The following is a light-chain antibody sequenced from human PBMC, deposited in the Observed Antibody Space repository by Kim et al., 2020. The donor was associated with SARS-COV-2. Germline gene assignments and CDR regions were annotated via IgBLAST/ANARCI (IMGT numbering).Light chain of an antibody. CDR1: KLGDKY. CDR2: QDS. J-gene: IGLJ3*02. Sequence: VSPGQTASITCSGDKLGDKYACWYQQKPGQSPVLVIYQDSKRPSGIPERFAGSNSGNTATLTISGTQAMDEADYYCQAWDSSTGVFGGGTQLTVL. CDR3: QAWDSSTGV. V-gene: IGLV3-1*01.